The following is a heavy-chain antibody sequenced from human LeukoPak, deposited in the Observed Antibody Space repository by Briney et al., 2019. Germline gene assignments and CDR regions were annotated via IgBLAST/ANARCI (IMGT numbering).Heavy chain of an antibody. CDR2: IGGSGSPI. V-gene: IGHV3-11*01. CDR3: ASMRGYFEY. CDR1: GFTFSDYY. J-gene: IGHJ4*02. Sequence: PGGSLRLSCAASGFTFSDYYMTWIRQAPGKGLEWVSYIGGSGSPIYYADSVKGRFTISRDNAKKSLYLQMNSLRAEDTAVYYCASMRGYFEYWGQGTLVTVSS.